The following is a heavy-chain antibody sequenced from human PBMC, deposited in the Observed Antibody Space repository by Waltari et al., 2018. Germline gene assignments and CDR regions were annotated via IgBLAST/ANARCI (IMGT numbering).Heavy chain of an antibody. V-gene: IGHV1-69*04. CDR3: ARNRETADEGDNWFDP. Sequence: QVQLVQSGAEVKNPGSSVKVSCKASGGSLRSYPISWVRQVPGQGPEWLGRVIPVLGTMTYTQKVQGRLTISADISTNTAYMELFSLRPEDTAVYYCARNRETADEGDNWFDPWGQGTLVTVPS. J-gene: IGHJ5*02. CDR2: VIPVLGTM. D-gene: IGHD3-16*01. CDR1: GGSLRSYP.